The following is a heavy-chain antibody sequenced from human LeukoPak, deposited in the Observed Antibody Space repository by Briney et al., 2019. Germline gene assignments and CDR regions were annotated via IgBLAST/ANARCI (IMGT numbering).Heavy chain of an antibody. CDR1: GGSFSXXX. J-gene: IGHJ4*02. CDR2: XXXSXXX. D-gene: IGHD6-13*01. CDR3: ARAXGSSWYRGCYFDY. Sequence: SETLSLTCAVYGGSFSXXXWSWIRQPPGKXXXXXXXXXXSXXXXXXXXXXXXXXXXXXXXKNQXXLXXSSXTAADTAVYYCARAXGSSWYRGCYFDYWGQGTLVTVSS. V-gene: IGHV4-34*01.